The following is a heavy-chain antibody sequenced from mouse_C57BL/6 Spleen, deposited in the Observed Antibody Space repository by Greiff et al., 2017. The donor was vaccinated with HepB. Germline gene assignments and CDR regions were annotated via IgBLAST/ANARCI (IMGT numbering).Heavy chain of an antibody. V-gene: IGHV1-42*01. J-gene: IGHJ3*01. CDR1: GYSFTGYY. CDR3: ARGNYYGSRKGFAY. D-gene: IGHD1-1*01. Sequence: VLLQQSGPELVKPGASVKISCKASGYSFTGYYMNWVKQSPEKSLEWIGEINPSTGGTTYNQKFKAKATLTVDKSSSTAYMQLKSLTSEDSAVYYCARGNYYGSRKGFAYWGQGTLVTVSA. CDR2: INPSTGGT.